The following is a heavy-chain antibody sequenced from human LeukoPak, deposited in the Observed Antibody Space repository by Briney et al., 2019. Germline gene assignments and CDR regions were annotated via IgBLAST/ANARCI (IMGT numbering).Heavy chain of an antibody. CDR2: INHSGST. CDR3: ASRFIVGATWYFDY. Sequence: PSETLSLTCAVYGGSFSGYYWSWIRQPPGKGLEWIGEINHSGSTNYNPSLKSRVTISVDTSKNQFSLKLSSVTAADTAVYYCASRFIVGATWYFDYWGQGTPVTVSS. D-gene: IGHD1-26*01. J-gene: IGHJ4*02. V-gene: IGHV4-34*01. CDR1: GGSFSGYY.